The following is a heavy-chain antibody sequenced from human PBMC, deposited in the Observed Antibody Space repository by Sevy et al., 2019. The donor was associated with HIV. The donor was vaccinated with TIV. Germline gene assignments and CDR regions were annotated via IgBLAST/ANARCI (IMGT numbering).Heavy chain of an antibody. J-gene: IGHJ4*02. CDR3: AREGCSKPHDY. V-gene: IGHV3-23*01. Sequence: GGSLRLSCAASGFTFSNYAMSWVRQAPGKGLEWVSTFSFGCGKINYADSVKGRFTISRDNSKNTLYLHMNSLRAEDRALYYCAREGCSKPHDYWGQGTLVTVSS. D-gene: IGHD2-2*01. CDR1: GFTFSNYA. CDR2: FSFGCGKI.